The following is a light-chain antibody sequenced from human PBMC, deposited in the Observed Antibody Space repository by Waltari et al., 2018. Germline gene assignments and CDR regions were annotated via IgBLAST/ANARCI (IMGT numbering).Light chain of an antibody. V-gene: IGKV3-11*01. J-gene: IGKJ4*01. CDR3: QQRSNWPQLT. CDR2: EAS. CDR1: QSVITY. Sequence: EIVLTQSPATLSLSPGERATLSCRASQSVITYLAWYQQKPGQAPRLLIYEASNRATVIPARFSGSGSGTDFTLTINSLEPEDFGVYYCQQRSNWPQLTFGGGTKVEIK.